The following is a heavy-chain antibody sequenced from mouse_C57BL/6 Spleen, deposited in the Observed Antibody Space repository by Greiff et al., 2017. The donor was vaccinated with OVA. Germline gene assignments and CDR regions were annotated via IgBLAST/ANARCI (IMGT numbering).Heavy chain of an antibody. Sequence: QVQLQQSGPGLVQPSQSLSITCTVSGFSLTSYGVHWVRQSPGKGLEWLGVIWRGGSTDYNAAFMSRLSITKDNSKSQVFFKMNSLQADDTAIYYCAKGDYGSSYESAMDYWGQGTSVTVSS. D-gene: IGHD1-1*01. J-gene: IGHJ4*01. CDR3: AKGDYGSSYESAMDY. V-gene: IGHV2-5*01. CDR1: GFSLTSYG. CDR2: IWRGGST.